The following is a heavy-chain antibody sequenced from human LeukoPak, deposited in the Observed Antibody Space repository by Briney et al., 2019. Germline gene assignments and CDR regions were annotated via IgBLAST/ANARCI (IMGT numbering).Heavy chain of an antibody. J-gene: IGHJ4*02. Sequence: GGSLRLSCAASGFTFSSYSMTWVRQAQGRGLEWVSSISTNTNYMYYADSVKGRFTISRDNAKNSVYLQMNSLRAEDTAVYYCARLVSNWSDYWGQGTLVTVSS. CDR2: ISTNTNYM. CDR1: GFTFSSYS. CDR3: ARLVSNWSDY. V-gene: IGHV3-21*01. D-gene: IGHD6-13*01.